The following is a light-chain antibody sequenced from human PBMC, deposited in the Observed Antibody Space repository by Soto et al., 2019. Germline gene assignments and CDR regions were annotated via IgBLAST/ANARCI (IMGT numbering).Light chain of an antibody. CDR3: QQSSNWPLLT. CDR1: QSVSNY. Sequence: EIVLTQSPATLSLSPGERATLSCRASQSVSNYLAWYQQKPGQAPRLLIYDASNRATGIPARFSGSGSGTDFTLTISSLEPEDFAVYYCQQSSNWPLLTFGGGTKVIIK. J-gene: IGKJ4*01. V-gene: IGKV3-11*01. CDR2: DAS.